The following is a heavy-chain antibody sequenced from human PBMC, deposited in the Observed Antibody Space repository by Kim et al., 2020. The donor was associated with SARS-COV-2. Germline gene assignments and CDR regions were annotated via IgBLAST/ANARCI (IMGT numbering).Heavy chain of an antibody. CDR3: ARGKRFGEGPLDF. CDR2: ISSDGNTK. D-gene: IGHD3-10*01. V-gene: IGHV3-30*04. Sequence: GGSLRISCAASGFTFRSYALHWVRQAPGKGLEWVAVISSDGNTKYYGDSVKGRFTFSRDNSKDILYLQMNSLRAEDTAVYYCARGKRFGEGPLDFWGQGTLVIVSS. CDR1: GFTFRSYA. J-gene: IGHJ4*02.